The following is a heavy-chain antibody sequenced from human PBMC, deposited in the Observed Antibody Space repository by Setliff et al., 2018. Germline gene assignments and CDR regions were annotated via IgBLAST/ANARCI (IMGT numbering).Heavy chain of an antibody. CDR3: ARVADGSGSFYLGFDY. V-gene: IGHV4-31*03. Sequence: SETLSLTCTVSGDSISSGSYYWNWIRQHPEKGLEWLGYIFHSGSTHYNSSLKSRITISIDTSKNHFSLELNSVTAADSAVYYRARVADGSGSFYLGFDYWGQGILVTVSS. J-gene: IGHJ4*02. D-gene: IGHD3-10*01. CDR1: GDSISSGSYY. CDR2: IFHSGST.